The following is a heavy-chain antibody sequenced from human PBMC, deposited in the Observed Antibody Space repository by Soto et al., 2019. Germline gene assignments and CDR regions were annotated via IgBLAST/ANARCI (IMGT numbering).Heavy chain of an antibody. CDR3: ARAYDFWSGYPPGLDV. Sequence: EVQLVESGGGLVKPGGSLRLSCAASGFTFSSYSINWVRQAPGKGLEWVSSISSSSSYIYYADSVKGRFTISRDNAKNSLYLQMNSLRAEDTAVYYCARAYDFWSGYPPGLDVWGQGTLVTVSS. V-gene: IGHV3-21*01. J-gene: IGHJ6*02. CDR2: ISSSSSYI. CDR1: GFTFSSYS. D-gene: IGHD3-3*01.